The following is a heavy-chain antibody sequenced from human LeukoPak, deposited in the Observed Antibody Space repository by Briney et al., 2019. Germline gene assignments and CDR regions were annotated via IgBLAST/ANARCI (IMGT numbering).Heavy chain of an antibody. J-gene: IGHJ3*02. CDR2: INRNSGDT. CDR1: GYTFTAYS. CDR3: ARGAAYYDILTGYRAGGSDAFDI. D-gene: IGHD3-9*01. Sequence: ASVKVSCKASGYTFTAYSIHWVRQAPGQGLEWMGWINRNSGDTNSAQKFQGRVTMTRDTSINTAYMELSRLRSDDTAVYYCARGAAYYDILTGYRAGGSDAFDIWGQGTMATVSS. V-gene: IGHV1-2*02.